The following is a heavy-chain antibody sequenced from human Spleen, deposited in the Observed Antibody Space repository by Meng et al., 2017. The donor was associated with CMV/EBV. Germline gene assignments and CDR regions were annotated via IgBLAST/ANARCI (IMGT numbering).Heavy chain of an antibody. CDR3: FRDGS. CDR2: IKSKVAGGTT. J-gene: IGHJ5*02. V-gene: IGHV3-15*07. Sequence: SLRLSCAVSGFSLTNAWMHWVRQAPGKGLEWVGRIKSKVAGGTTDFAAPVKGRFTISRDDSTNTVFLQMSSLQTEDSAVYYCFRDGSCGQGTLVTVSS. CDR1: GFSLTNAW.